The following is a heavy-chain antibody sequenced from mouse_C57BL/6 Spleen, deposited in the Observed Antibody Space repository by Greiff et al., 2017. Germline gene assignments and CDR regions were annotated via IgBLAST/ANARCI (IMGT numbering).Heavy chain of an antibody. D-gene: IGHD1-1*01. CDR1: GFTFSDYG. CDR2: ISSGSSTI. Sequence: EVKVVESGGGLVKPGGSLKLSCAASGFTFSDYGMHWVRQAPEKGLEWVAYISSGSSTIYYADTVKGRFTISRDNAKNTLFLQMTSLRSEDTAMYYCARSNYYGSSPLFDYWGQGTTLTVSS. V-gene: IGHV5-17*01. CDR3: ARSNYYGSSPLFDY. J-gene: IGHJ2*01.